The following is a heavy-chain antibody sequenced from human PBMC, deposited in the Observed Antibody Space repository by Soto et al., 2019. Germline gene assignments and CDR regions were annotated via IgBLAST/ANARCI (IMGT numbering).Heavy chain of an antibody. CDR2: ITHRGSP. J-gene: IGHJ4*02. CDR3: ARIPGSDYSDPQDY. Sequence: SETLSLTCAVYGGSFSGYHWTWFRQPPGRGLDWIGEITHRGSPNYNPSLKSRVTISIDTSKKQFSLDLRSVTAADTAVYYCARIPGSDYSDPQDYWGQGSLVTVSS. D-gene: IGHD4-17*01. V-gene: IGHV4-34*01. CDR1: GGSFSGYH.